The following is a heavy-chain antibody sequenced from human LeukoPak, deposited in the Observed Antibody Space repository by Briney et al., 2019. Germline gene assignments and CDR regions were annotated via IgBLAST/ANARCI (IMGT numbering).Heavy chain of an antibody. CDR1: GVTVSRNY. D-gene: IGHD3-10*01. Sequence: RAGGSLRLSCAASGVTVSRNYMTWVRQAPGKGLKWVSIIYGGGTTDYADSVKGRFTISRDNSKNTLYLQMNNLRAEDTAIYYCVRAALWFGEGPAFDSWGQGTLVSVSS. CDR3: VRAALWFGEGPAFDS. V-gene: IGHV3-53*01. CDR2: IYGGGTT. J-gene: IGHJ4*02.